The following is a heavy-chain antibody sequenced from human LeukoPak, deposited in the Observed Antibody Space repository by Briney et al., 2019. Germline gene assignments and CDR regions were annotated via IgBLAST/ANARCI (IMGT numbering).Heavy chain of an antibody. V-gene: IGHV3-9*01. CDR2: ISWNSGSI. CDR3: AKDRGNYDFWSGHSSVAFDI. Sequence: GGSLRLSCAASGFTFGDYAMHWVRQAPGKGLEWVSGISWNSGSIGYADSVKGRFTISRDNAKNSLYLQMNSLRAEDTALYYCAKDRGNYDFWSGHSSVAFDIWGQGTMVTVSS. CDR1: GFTFGDYA. D-gene: IGHD3-3*01. J-gene: IGHJ3*02.